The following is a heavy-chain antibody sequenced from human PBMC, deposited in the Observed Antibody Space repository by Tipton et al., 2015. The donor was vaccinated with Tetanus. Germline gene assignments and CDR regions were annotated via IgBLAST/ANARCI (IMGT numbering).Heavy chain of an antibody. CDR1: GGSITPYY. Sequence: TLSLTCTVSGGSITPYYWSWIRQSSGKGLEWIGYIYRSGSTNYNPSLKSRVTISVDTSKNQFSLNLNSVTAADTAVYYCARHKDYYFYVMDVWGQGTTVTVSS. J-gene: IGHJ6*02. CDR3: ARHKDYYFYVMDV. CDR2: IYRSGST. V-gene: IGHV4-59*08.